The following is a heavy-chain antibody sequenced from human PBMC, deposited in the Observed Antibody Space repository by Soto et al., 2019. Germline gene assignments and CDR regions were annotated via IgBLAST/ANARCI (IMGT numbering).Heavy chain of an antibody. CDR1: GFTFSSYS. CDR3: ARDRSLYCSGGSCYSSAFDY. CDR2: ISSSSSYI. D-gene: IGHD2-15*01. Sequence: GGSLRLSCAASGFTFSSYSMNWVRQAPGKGLEWVSSISSSSSYIYYADSVKGRFTISRDNAKNSLYLQMNSLRAEDTAVYYCARDRSLYCSGGSCYSSAFDYWGQGTLVTVSS. J-gene: IGHJ4*02. V-gene: IGHV3-21*01.